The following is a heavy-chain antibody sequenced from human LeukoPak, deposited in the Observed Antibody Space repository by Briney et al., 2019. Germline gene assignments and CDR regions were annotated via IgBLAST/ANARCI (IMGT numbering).Heavy chain of an antibody. D-gene: IGHD3-10*01. V-gene: IGHV1-46*01. J-gene: IGHJ5*02. CDR1: GYTFTSYG. CDR2: INPSGGST. CDR3: ARDLQAYYYGSGSYYVAGFDP. Sequence: ASVKVSCKASGYTFTSYGISWVRQAPGQGLEWMGIINPSGGSTSYAQKFQGRVTMTRDTSTSTVYMELSSLRSEDTAVYYCARDLQAYYYGSGSYYVAGFDPWGQGTLVTVSS.